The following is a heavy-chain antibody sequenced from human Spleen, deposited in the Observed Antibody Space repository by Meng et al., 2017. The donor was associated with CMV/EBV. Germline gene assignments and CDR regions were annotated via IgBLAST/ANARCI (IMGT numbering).Heavy chain of an antibody. CDR2: ISSSGGTI. Sequence: GESLKISCVGSGFTFSNYEMNWVRQAPGKGLEWVSHISSSGGTIYYADSVKGRFTISRDNAKNSLFLQMSSLRAEDTAMYYCARVDYDFWSGQDAFDIWGQGTMVTVSS. D-gene: IGHD3-3*01. J-gene: IGHJ3*02. CDR1: GFTFSNYE. V-gene: IGHV3-48*03. CDR3: ARVDYDFWSGQDAFDI.